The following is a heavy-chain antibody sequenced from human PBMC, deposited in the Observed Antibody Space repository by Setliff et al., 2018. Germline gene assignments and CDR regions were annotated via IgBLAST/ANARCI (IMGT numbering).Heavy chain of an antibody. J-gene: IGHJ6*04. CDR1: GFTFDDYA. CDR3: ARSYNFWSGPALDV. D-gene: IGHD3-3*01. CDR2: ISWKTGTI. Sequence: PGGSLRLSCAASGFTFDDYAMHWVRQVPGKGLEWVSGISWKTGTIGYADSVKGRFTISRDNAQNSLYLQMNSLRAEDTAVYYCARSYNFWSGPALDVWGKGTTVTVSS. V-gene: IGHV3-9*01.